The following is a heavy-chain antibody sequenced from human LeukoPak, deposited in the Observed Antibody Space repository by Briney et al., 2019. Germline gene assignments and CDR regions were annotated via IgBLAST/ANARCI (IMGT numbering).Heavy chain of an antibody. Sequence: ASVNDSFQESGYTHTSYGINWVRQAPGQGLEWMGWISASNGNTNYAQKLQGRVTMTTDTSTSTAYMELSSLRSDDTAVYYCARAPPRVVVPAAMWFDPWGEGTLVTVSS. J-gene: IGHJ5*02. CDR1: GYTHTSYG. CDR2: ISASNGNT. D-gene: IGHD2-2*01. CDR3: ARAPPRVVVPAAMWFDP. V-gene: IGHV1-18*04.